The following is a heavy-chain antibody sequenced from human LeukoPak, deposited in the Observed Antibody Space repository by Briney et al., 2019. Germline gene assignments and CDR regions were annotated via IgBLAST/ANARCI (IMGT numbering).Heavy chain of an antibody. CDR1: GGTFSSYA. CDR2: IIPIFGTA. Sequence: SVKVSCKASGGTFSSYAISWVRQAPGQGLEWMGGIIPIFGTANYAQKFQGRVTITADKSTSTAYMELSSLRSEDTAVYYCASGKKYQLLFNWFDPWGQGTLVTVSS. CDR3: ASGKKYQLLFNWFDP. V-gene: IGHV1-69*06. J-gene: IGHJ5*02. D-gene: IGHD2-2*01.